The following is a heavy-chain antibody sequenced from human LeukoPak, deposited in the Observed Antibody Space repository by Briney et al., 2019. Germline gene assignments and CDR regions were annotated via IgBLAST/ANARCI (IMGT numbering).Heavy chain of an antibody. D-gene: IGHD3-9*01. CDR3: ARVEDYDILTGFDY. V-gene: IGHV3-21*01. CDR1: GFTFSTFA. Sequence: GGSLRLSCAASGFTFSTFAMIWVRQPPGKGLEWVSSIFPSGGEIHYADSVKGRFTISRDNAKNSLYLQMNSLRAEDTAVYYCARVEDYDILTGFDYWGQGTLVTVSS. J-gene: IGHJ4*02. CDR2: IFPSGGEI.